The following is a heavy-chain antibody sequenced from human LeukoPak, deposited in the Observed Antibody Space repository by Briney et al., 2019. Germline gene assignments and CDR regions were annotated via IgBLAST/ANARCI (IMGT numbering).Heavy chain of an antibody. V-gene: IGHV3-7*01. D-gene: IGHD1-14*01. J-gene: IGHJ3*02. CDR1: EFTFSSYW. CDR2: IKQDGSEK. Sequence: GGSLRLSCAASEFTFSSYWMSWVRQAPGKGLEWVANIKQDGSEKYYVDSVKGRFTISRDNAKNSLYPQMNSLRAEDTAVYYCAREVRPANAFDIWGQGTMVTVSS. CDR3: AREVRPANAFDI.